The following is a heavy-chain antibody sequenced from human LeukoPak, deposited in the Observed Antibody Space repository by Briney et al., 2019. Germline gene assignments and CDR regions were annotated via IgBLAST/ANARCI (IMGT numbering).Heavy chain of an antibody. J-gene: IGHJ4*02. CDR3: ARGGLGITFYFDY. CDR2: ISSSGSAS. Sequence: GGSLRLSCAASGFTFSSYEMNWVRQAPGKGLEWVSYISSSGSASYYADSVKGRFTISRDNAKNSLFLQMNSLRADDTALYYCARGGLGITFYFDYWGQGTLVTVSS. CDR1: GFTFSSYE. D-gene: IGHD7-27*01. V-gene: IGHV3-48*03.